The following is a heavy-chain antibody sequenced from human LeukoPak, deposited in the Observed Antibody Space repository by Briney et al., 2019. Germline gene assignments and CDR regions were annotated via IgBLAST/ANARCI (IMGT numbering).Heavy chain of an antibody. V-gene: IGHV3-74*01. CDR2: INSDESSR. CDR3: ARALAVAGSVGGLVD. J-gene: IGHJ4*02. Sequence: GGSLRLSCAASGFTFSSYWMHWVRQAPGKGLMWLSRINSDESSRSYADSVKGRFTISRDNAQNTLYLQMNSLRAEDTAVYYCARALAVAGSVGGLVDWGQGTLVTVSS. CDR1: GFTFSSYW. D-gene: IGHD6-19*01.